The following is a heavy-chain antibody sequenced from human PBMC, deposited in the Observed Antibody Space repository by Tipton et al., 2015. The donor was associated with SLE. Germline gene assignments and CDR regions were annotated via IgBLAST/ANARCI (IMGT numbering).Heavy chain of an antibody. J-gene: IGHJ3*02. D-gene: IGHD6-13*01. V-gene: IGHV3-30-3*01. CDR2: ISYDGSNK. CDR3: AKGGSSSWYGHDAFDI. Sequence: SLRLSCAASGFTFSRYAIHWVRQAPGKGLEWVAVISYDGSNKYYADSVKGRFTISRDNSKNTLYLQMNSLRAEDMALYYCAKGGSSSWYGHDAFDIWGQGTMVTVSS. CDR1: GFTFSRYA.